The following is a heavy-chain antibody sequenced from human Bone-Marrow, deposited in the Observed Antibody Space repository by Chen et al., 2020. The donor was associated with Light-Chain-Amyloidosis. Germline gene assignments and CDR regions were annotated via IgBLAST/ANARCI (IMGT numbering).Heavy chain of an antibody. V-gene: IGHV3-11*01. Sequence: QEHVVESGGGLVKAGGSLRLSCATSGFRLSFSDYYMSWIRQAPGKGLEWVSSISQNGINSVYAESVQSRFTISRDNANNVLFLQMNSLRAEDTGIYYCAREGIVVTDRRADVWGQGTKVTVSS. D-gene: IGHD1-26*01. CDR1: GFRLSFSDYY. J-gene: IGHJ3*01. CDR3: AREGIVVTDRRADV. CDR2: ISQNGINS.